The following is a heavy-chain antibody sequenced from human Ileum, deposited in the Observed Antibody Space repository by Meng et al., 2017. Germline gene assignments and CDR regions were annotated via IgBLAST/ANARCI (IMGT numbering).Heavy chain of an antibody. V-gene: IGHV4-4*02. CDR1: VGFFSSDNW. Sequence: QLQLQESGPELVKPSGTLSLTCAVSVGFFSSDNWWSWVRQPPGKGLEWIGEISQSGSTNYNPSLKSRVTMSVDKSKNQVSLKLSSVTAADTAVYFCASHDFYSLDSWGQGTLVTVSS. CDR2: ISQSGST. J-gene: IGHJ4*02. CDR3: ASHDFYSLDS. D-gene: IGHD3/OR15-3a*01.